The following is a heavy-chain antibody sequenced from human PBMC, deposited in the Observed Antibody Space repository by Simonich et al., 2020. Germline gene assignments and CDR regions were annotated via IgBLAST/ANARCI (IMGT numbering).Heavy chain of an antibody. CDR1: GYTFTGYY. D-gene: IGHD7-27*01. V-gene: IGHV1-2*02. CDR3: ARGALTGDYYYMDV. J-gene: IGHJ6*03. Sequence: QVQLVQSGAEVKKPGASVKVSCKASGYTFTGYYMHWVRQAHGQGLEWMGWINPHSCGTNYTQKFQGRVTMTRDTSISTAYMELSRLRSDDTAVYYCARGALTGDYYYMDVWGKGTTVTVSS. CDR2: INPHSCGT.